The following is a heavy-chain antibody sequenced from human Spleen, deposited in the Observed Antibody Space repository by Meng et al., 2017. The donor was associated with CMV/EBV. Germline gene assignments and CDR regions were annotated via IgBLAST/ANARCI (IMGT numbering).Heavy chain of an antibody. V-gene: IGHV1-69*05. J-gene: IGHJ5*02. Sequence: SVKVSCKASGGTFSRQSLSWVRQAPGQGLEWMGGIIPIFRTPYYAQKFQGRVTITTDESLRTVYMELSRLRSDDTAVYYCARDNGQGRDGLTGWFDPWGQGTLVTVSS. CDR1: GGTFSRQS. CDR3: ARDNGQGRDGLTGWFDP. CDR2: IIPIFRTP. D-gene: IGHD5-24*01.